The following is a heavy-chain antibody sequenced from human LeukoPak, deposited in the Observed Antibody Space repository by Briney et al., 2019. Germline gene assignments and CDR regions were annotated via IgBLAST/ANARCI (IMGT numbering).Heavy chain of an antibody. J-gene: IGHJ5*02. D-gene: IGHD3-10*01. CDR3: ARDRARGSGRPTNWFDP. Sequence: ASVKVSCKASGYTFTGYYMHWVRQAPGQGLEWMGWINPNSGGTNYAQKFQGWVTMTRDTSISTAYMELSRLRSDDTAVYYCARDRARGSGRPTNWFDPWGQGTLVTVSS. V-gene: IGHV1-2*04. CDR2: INPNSGGT. CDR1: GYTFTGYY.